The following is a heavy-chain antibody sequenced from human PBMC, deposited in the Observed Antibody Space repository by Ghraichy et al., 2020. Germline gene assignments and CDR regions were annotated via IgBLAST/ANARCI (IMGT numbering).Heavy chain of an antibody. V-gene: IGHV4-59*01. J-gene: IGHJ6*03. CDR3: ARGGDSSSWLNYYYYYYYMDV. CDR1: GGSISSYY. Sequence: SETLSLTCTVSGGSISSYYWSWIRQPPGKGLEWIGYIYYSGSTNYNPSLKSRVTISVDTSKNQFSLKLSSVTAADTAVYYCARGGDSSSWLNYYYYYYYMDVWGKGTTVTVSS. CDR2: IYYSGST. D-gene: IGHD6-13*01.